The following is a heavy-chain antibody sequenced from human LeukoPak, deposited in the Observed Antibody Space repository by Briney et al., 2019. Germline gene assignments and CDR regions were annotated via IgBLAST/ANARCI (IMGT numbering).Heavy chain of an antibody. CDR3: AKDTSGWYMTFDY. J-gene: IGHJ4*02. Sequence: GRSLRLSCAASGFTFSSYGMHWVRQAPGKGLEWVAVISYDGSNKYYADSVKGRFTISRDNSKNTLYLQMNSLRAEDTAVYYCAKDTSGWYMTFDYWGQGTLVIVSS. D-gene: IGHD6-19*01. V-gene: IGHV3-30*18. CDR1: GFTFSSYG. CDR2: ISYDGSNK.